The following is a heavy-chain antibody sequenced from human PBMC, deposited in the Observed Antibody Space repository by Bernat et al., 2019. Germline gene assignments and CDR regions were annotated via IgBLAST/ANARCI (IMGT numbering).Heavy chain of an antibody. Sequence: EVQLLESGGGLVQPGGSLRLSCAASGFTFSSYAMSWVRQAPGKGLEWVSAISGSGGSTYYADSVKGRFTISRDNSKTTLYLQMNSLRAEDTAVYYCAKDVVAGTGGGPNFDYWGQGTLVTVSS. CDR2: ISGSGGST. D-gene: IGHD6-19*01. V-gene: IGHV3-23*01. J-gene: IGHJ4*02. CDR3: AKDVVAGTGGGPNFDY. CDR1: GFTFSSYA.